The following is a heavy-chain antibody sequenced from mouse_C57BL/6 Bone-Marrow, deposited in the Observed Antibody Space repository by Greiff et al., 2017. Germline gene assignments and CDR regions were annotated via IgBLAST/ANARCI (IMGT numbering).Heavy chain of an antibody. V-gene: IGHV5-12*01. Sequence: EVQLVESGGGLVQPGGSLKLSCAASGFTFSDYYMYWVRQTPEKRLEWVAYISNGGGSTYYPDTVKGRFTISRDNAKNTLYLQMSRLKSEDTAMYYCARSGYDRYFDVWGTGTTVTVSS. CDR1: GFTFSDYY. CDR2: ISNGGGST. CDR3: ARSGYDRYFDV. D-gene: IGHD2-2*01. J-gene: IGHJ1*03.